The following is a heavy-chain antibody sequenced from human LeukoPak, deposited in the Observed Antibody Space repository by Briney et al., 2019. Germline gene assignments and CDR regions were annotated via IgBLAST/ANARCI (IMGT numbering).Heavy chain of an antibody. CDR2: IYYSGST. CDR1: GGSISSYY. J-gene: IGHJ4*02. V-gene: IGHV4-59*01. D-gene: IGHD5-12*01. Sequence: SETLSLTCTVSGGSISSYYWSWIRQPPGKGLGWIGYIYYSGSTNYNPSLKSRVTISADTSKNQFSLKLSSVTAADTAVYYCARDRSGYDPFDYWGQGTLVTVSS. CDR3: ARDRSGYDPFDY.